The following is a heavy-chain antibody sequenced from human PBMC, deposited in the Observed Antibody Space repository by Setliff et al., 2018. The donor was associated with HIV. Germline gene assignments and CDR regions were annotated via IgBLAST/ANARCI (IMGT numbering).Heavy chain of an antibody. CDR1: GTSINSHY. V-gene: IGHV4-59*11. CDR2: IYYTGIP. D-gene: IGHD2-15*01. CDR3: ARVSRLHPFDP. J-gene: IGHJ5*02. Sequence: PSETLSLTCTVSGTSINSHYWSWIRQTPGKGLQWIGLIYYTGIPTYNPSLEGRITMSVDRSKNQFSLRLTSVTAADTAMYYCARVSRLHPFDPWGQGTLVTVSS.